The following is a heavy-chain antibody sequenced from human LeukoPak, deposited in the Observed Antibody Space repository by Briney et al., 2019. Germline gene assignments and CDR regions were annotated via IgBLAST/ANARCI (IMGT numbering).Heavy chain of an antibody. J-gene: IGHJ4*02. CDR1: GFTFSSYE. CDR2: IQNDGTTK. CDR3: AKDGWSGSHDY. V-gene: IGHV3-30*02. D-gene: IGHD1-26*01. Sequence: GGSLRLSCAASGFTFSSYEMNWVRQAPGKGLEWVAFIQNDGTTKYYTDSVKGRFTISRDNSKNTLYLQMNSLRAEDTAVYYCAKDGWSGSHDYLGQGNLVTVSS.